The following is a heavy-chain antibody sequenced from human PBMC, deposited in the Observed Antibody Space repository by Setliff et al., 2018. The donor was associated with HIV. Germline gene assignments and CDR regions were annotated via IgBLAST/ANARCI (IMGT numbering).Heavy chain of an antibody. Sequence: SETLSLTCTVSGVSISSYYWSWIRQPPGKGLEWIGYIYTSGSTNYNPSLKSRVTISVDTSKNQFSLKLSSVTAADTAVYYCARDRTITIFGVVLSYMDVWGKGTTVTVSS. CDR2: IYTSGST. CDR3: ARDRTITIFGVVLSYMDV. D-gene: IGHD3-3*01. V-gene: IGHV4-4*08. J-gene: IGHJ6*03. CDR1: GVSISSYY.